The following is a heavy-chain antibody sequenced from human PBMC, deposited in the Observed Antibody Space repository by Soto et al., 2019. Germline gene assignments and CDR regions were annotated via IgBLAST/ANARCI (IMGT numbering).Heavy chain of an antibody. J-gene: IGHJ6*03. CDR1: GFTFDDYA. Sequence: AGGSLRLSCAASGFTFDDYAMHWVRQAPGKGLEWVSGISWNSGSIGYADSVKGRFTISRDNAKNSLYLQMNSPRAEDTALYYCAKDQIEVLRFLEWSPPYYYYYYMDVWGKGTTVTVSS. D-gene: IGHD3-3*01. V-gene: IGHV3-9*01. CDR2: ISWNSGSI. CDR3: AKDQIEVLRFLEWSPPYYYYYYMDV.